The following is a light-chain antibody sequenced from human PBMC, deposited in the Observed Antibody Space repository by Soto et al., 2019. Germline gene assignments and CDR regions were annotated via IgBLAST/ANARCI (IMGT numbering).Light chain of an antibody. J-gene: IGKJ4*01. Sequence: DIQLTQSPSSLSASVGDRVTITCRASKSIRSYLNWYQQKPGKAPKLLIYAASSLQTGVSSRFSGSGSGTDFTLTISNLQPEDFATYYCQQTSSTPTFGGGTKVEIK. CDR2: AAS. CDR3: QQTSSTPT. CDR1: KSIRSY. V-gene: IGKV1-39*01.